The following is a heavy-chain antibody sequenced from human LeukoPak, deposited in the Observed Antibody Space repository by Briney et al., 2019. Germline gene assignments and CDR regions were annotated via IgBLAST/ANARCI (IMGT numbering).Heavy chain of an antibody. V-gene: IGHV4-30-2*01. CDR1: GGSISSGGSS. D-gene: IGHD3-9*01. Sequence: SETLSLTCAVSGGSISSGGSSWSWIRQPPGKGLEWIGYIYHSGSTYYNPSLKSRVTISVDRSKNQFSLKLSSVTAADTAVYYCARAGTINWFDPWGQGTLVTVSS. J-gene: IGHJ5*02. CDR2: IYHSGST. CDR3: ARAGTINWFDP.